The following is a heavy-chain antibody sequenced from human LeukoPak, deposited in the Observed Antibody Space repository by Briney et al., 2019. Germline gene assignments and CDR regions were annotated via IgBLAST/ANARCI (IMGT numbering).Heavy chain of an antibody. CDR1: GYTFTSYG. CDR2: ISAYNGNT. CDR3: ARARYYDFWSGWEIDY. Sequence: ASVTVSCKASGYTFTSYGISWVRQAPGQGLEWMGWISAYNGNTNYAQKLQGRVTMTTDTSTSTAYMELRSLRSDDTAVYYCARARYYDFWSGWEIDYWGQGTLVTVSS. D-gene: IGHD3-3*01. J-gene: IGHJ4*02. V-gene: IGHV1-18*01.